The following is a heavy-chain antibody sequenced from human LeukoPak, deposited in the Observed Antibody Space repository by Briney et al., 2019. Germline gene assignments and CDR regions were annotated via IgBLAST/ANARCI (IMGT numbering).Heavy chain of an antibody. CDR3: ATEYCSGGSCADY. J-gene: IGHJ4*02. CDR2: IYHSGST. CDR1: GGSISSSNW. Sequence: SGTLSLTCAVSGGSISSSNWWSWVRQPPGKGLEWIGEIYHSGSTHYNPSLKSRVTISVDKSKNQFSLKLSSVTAADTAVYYCATEYCSGGSCADYWGQGTLVTVSS. D-gene: IGHD2-15*01. V-gene: IGHV4-4*02.